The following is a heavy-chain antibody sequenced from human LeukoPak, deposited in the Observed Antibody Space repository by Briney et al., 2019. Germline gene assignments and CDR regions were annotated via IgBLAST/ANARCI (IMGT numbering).Heavy chain of an antibody. D-gene: IGHD3-22*01. CDR2: ISSGGNT. J-gene: IGHJ4*02. V-gene: IGHV3-53*01. CDR1: GFTFSSYS. CDR3: AREASNGYHFDF. Sequence: PGGSLRLSCAASGFTFSSYSMNWVRQAPGKGLEWVSVISSGGNTYYIDSVKGRFTISRDNSRNTLYLQMNSLRAEDTAVYYCAREASNGYHFDFWGQGTLVTVSS.